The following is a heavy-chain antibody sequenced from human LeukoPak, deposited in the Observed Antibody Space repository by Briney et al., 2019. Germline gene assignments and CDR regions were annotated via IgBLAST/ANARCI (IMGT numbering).Heavy chain of an antibody. D-gene: IGHD3-22*01. CDR1: GFTFSNAW. CDR3: TKRAYDSSGYTF. J-gene: IGHJ4*02. Sequence: GGSLRLYCAASGFTFSNAWMSWVRQAPGKGLEWVGRIKSKTDGGTTDYAAPVKGRFTISRDDSKNTLYLQMNSLKTEDTAVYYCTKRAYDSSGYTFWGQGTLVTVSS. V-gene: IGHV3-15*01. CDR2: IKSKTDGGTT.